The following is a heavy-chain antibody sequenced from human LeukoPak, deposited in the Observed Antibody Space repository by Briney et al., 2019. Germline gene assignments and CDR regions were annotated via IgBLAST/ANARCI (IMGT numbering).Heavy chain of an antibody. J-gene: IGHJ3*02. D-gene: IGHD3-22*01. CDR3: AKATYDSRGNDAFHI. CDR1: GFSFSNCG. Sequence: GGSLRLSCAASGFSFSNCGMNWVRQAPGKGLEWVAVIWYDGSNKYYGDSVKGRFTISRDNSKNTLYLQMNSLRVEDTAVYYCAKATYDSRGNDAFHIWGQGTMVTV. CDR2: IWYDGSNK. V-gene: IGHV3-33*06.